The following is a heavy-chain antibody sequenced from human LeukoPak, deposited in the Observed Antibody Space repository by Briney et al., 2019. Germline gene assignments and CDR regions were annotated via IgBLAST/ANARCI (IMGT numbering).Heavy chain of an antibody. CDR2: ISSGSSAI. J-gene: IGHJ4*02. D-gene: IGHD4-17*01. CDR3: ARGHTAVTRHFDF. CDR1: GFTFTTYS. Sequence: GGSLRLSCAASGFTFTTYSMTWVRQAPGKGLEWVSFISSGSSAIFSADALKGRFTISRDNAKNLLYLDMNSLRAEDTAVYYCARGHTAVTRHFDFWGQGTLVTVSS. V-gene: IGHV3-21*01.